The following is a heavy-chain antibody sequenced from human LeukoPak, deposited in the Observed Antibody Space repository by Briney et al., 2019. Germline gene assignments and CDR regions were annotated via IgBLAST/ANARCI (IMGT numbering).Heavy chain of an antibody. Sequence: GRSLRLSCAASGFTFSSYGMHWVRRAPGKGLEWVAVIWYDGRNKYYADSVKGRFTISRDNSKNTLFLQMNSLRAEDTAVYYCARDPEGYSYGYYFDYWGQGTLVTVSS. CDR2: IWYDGRNK. CDR1: GFTFSSYG. V-gene: IGHV3-33*01. J-gene: IGHJ4*02. D-gene: IGHD5-18*01. CDR3: ARDPEGYSYGYYFDY.